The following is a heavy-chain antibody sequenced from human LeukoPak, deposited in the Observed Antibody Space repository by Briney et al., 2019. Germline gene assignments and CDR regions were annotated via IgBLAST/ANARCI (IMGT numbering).Heavy chain of an antibody. CDR3: ARDGGYYYDSSGYFYGYYYGMDV. J-gene: IGHJ6*02. Sequence: WETLSLTCTVSGGSISRYYWSWIRQPPGKGLEWSGYIYYSGSTNYNPSLKSRVTISVDTSKNQFSLKLSSVTAADTAVCYCARDGGYYYDSSGYFYGYYYGMDVCGQGTTVTVSS. CDR1: GGSISRYY. CDR2: IYYSGST. V-gene: IGHV4-59*01. D-gene: IGHD3-22*01.